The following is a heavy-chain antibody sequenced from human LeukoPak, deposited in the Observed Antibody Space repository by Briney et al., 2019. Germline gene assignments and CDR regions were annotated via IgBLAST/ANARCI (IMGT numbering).Heavy chain of an antibody. Sequence: GGSLRLSCAASGFTFSSYAMSWVRQAPGKGLEWVSAISGSGGSTYYADSVKGRFTISRGNSKNTLYLQMNSLRAEDTAVYYCAKGDIVVVPAAKEPDFDYWGQGTLVTVSS. CDR1: GFTFSSYA. CDR2: ISGSGGST. J-gene: IGHJ4*02. V-gene: IGHV3-23*01. D-gene: IGHD2-2*01. CDR3: AKGDIVVVPAAKEPDFDY.